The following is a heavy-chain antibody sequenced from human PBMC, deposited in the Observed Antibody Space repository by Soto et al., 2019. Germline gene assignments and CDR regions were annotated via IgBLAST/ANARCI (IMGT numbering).Heavy chain of an antibody. CDR1: GGSISSGGYY. CDR3: ARLMYYYDSSGYSQTYYFDY. CDR2: IYYSGST. J-gene: IGHJ4*02. D-gene: IGHD3-22*01. Sequence: SETLSLTCTVSGGSISSGGYYWSWIRQHPGKGLEWIGYIYYSGSTYYNPSLKSRVTISVDTSKNQFSLKLSSVTAADTAVYYCARLMYYYDSSGYSQTYYFDYWGQGTLVTVSS. V-gene: IGHV4-31*03.